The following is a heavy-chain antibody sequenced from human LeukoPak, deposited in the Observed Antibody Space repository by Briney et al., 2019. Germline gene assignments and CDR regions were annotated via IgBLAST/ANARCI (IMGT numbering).Heavy chain of an antibody. CDR3: ARGRYGDYYFDY. V-gene: IGHV3-21*01. CDR1: GFTFSSYS. J-gene: IGHJ4*02. CDR2: ISSSSYI. D-gene: IGHD4-17*01. Sequence: PGGSLRLSCAASGFTFSSYSMNWVRQAPGKGLEWVSSISSSSYIYYADSVKGRFTISRDNAKNSPYLQMNSLRAEDTAVYYCARGRYGDYYFDYWGQGTLVTVSS.